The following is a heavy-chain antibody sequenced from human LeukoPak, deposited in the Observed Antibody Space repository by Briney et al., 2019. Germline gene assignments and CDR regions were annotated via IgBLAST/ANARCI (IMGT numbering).Heavy chain of an antibody. CDR2: ISGSGGST. D-gene: IGHD2-15*01. V-gene: IGHV3-23*01. J-gene: IGHJ4*02. CDR1: GFTFSSYA. Sequence: PGGSLRLSCAASGFTFSSYAMSWVRQAPGKGLEWVSAISGSGGSTYYADSVKGRFTISRDNSKNTLYLQMNSLRAEDTAVYYCADDVVVVAATKEYYFDYWGQGTLVTVSS. CDR3: ADDVVVVAATKEYYFDY.